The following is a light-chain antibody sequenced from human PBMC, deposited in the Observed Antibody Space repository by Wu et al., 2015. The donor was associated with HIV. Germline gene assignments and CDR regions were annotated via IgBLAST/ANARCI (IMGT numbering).Light chain of an antibody. CDR3: QQRSSWPLT. V-gene: IGKV3-11*01. CDR2: DAS. Sequence: IVLTQSPATLSLSPGERATLSCRASQSLNSDLAWYQRRPGQAPRLLIFDASNRATGIPVGFSGSGSGTDFTLTINSLEPEDFAVYFCQQRSSWPLTFGQGTRLEIK. CDR1: QSLNSD. J-gene: IGKJ5*01.